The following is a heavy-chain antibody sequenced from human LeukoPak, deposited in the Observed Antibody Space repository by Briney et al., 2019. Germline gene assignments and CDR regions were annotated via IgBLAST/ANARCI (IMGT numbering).Heavy chain of an antibody. D-gene: IGHD1-26*01. Sequence: SETLSLTCTVSGGSISSYYWSWIRQPPGKGLEWIGYIYYSGSTNYNPSLKSQVTISVDTSKNQFSLKLSSVTAADTAVYYCASSGSYSFGNWFDPWGQGTLVTVSS. CDR2: IYYSGST. V-gene: IGHV4-59*01. J-gene: IGHJ5*02. CDR1: GGSISSYY. CDR3: ASSGSYSFGNWFDP.